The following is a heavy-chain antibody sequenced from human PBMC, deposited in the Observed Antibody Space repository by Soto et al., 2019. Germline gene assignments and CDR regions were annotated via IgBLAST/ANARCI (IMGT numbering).Heavy chain of an antibody. CDR1: GGTFSSYT. CDR3: ARVNRLAKSHGMDV. J-gene: IGHJ6*02. V-gene: IGHV1-69*02. CDR2: IIPILGIA. D-gene: IGHD6-19*01. Sequence: QVQLVQSGAEVKKPGSSVKVSCKASGGTFSSYTISWVGQAPGQGLEWMGRIIPILGIANYAQKFQGRVTITADKSTSTAYMELSSLRSEDTAVYYCARVNRLAKSHGMDVWGQGTTVTVSS.